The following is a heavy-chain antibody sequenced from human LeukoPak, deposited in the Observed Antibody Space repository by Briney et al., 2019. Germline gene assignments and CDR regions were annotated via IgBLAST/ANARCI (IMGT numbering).Heavy chain of an antibody. Sequence: GGSLRLSCAASGFTFSSYEMHWVRQAPGKGLEWISYISSSGSTIYYADSVKGRFTISRDNGKNSLYLQTNSLRAEDTAVYYCARDYDSRGYGMDVWGQGTTVTVSS. CDR1: GFTFSSYE. D-gene: IGHD3-22*01. J-gene: IGHJ6*02. CDR3: ARDYDSRGYGMDV. V-gene: IGHV3-48*03. CDR2: ISSSGSTI.